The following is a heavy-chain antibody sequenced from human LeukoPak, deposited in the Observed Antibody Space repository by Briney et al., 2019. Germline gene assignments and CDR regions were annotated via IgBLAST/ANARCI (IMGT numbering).Heavy chain of an antibody. V-gene: IGHV1-2*02. D-gene: IGHD6-13*01. Sequence: ASVKVSCKASGYTFTGYDMHWMRQAPGQGLEWMGWINPNSGGTNYAQKFQGRVTMTRDTSISTAYMELSRLRSDDTAVYYCARYRSSWRGDFDYWGQGNLVTVSS. CDR1: GYTFTGYD. J-gene: IGHJ4*02. CDR2: INPNSGGT. CDR3: ARYRSSWRGDFDY.